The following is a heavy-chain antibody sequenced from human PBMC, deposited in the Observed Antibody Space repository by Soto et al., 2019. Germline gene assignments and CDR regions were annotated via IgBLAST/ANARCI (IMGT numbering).Heavy chain of an antibody. V-gene: IGHV3-7*01. CDR1: GFTFSNYW. Sequence: EVQLVESGGGLVQPGGSLRLSCAASGFTFSNYWMSWVRQAPGKGLEWVANIKQDGTEKNYVDSVRGRFTISRDNAKNSLDLQMHSLTAEETAVYYCASVAIWGQGTLVTVSS. D-gene: IGHD5-12*01. CDR3: ASVAI. J-gene: IGHJ4*02. CDR2: IKQDGTEK.